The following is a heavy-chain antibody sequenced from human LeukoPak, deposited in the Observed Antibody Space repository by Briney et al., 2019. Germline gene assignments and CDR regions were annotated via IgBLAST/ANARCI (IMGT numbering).Heavy chain of an antibody. V-gene: IGHV4-39*01. Sequence: SETLSLTCTASGFSISSSSFYWGWLRQPPGKGPEWIGSIYYSGSTYYNPSLKSRVTISVDTSKNQFSLKLSSVTAADTAVYYCARDIVATITFYYYGMDVWGQGTTVTVSS. J-gene: IGHJ6*02. CDR2: IYYSGST. CDR3: ARDIVATITFYYYGMDV. D-gene: IGHD5-12*01. CDR1: GFSISSSSFY.